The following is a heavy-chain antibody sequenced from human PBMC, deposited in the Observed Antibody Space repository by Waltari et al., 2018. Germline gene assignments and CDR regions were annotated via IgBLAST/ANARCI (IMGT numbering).Heavy chain of an antibody. V-gene: IGHV3-30*03. CDR3: AYPYCSGGSCYFTGPIGY. D-gene: IGHD2-15*01. CDR2: ISYDGSNK. Sequence: QVQLVESGGGVVQPGRSLRLSCAASGFTFSSYGMHWVRQAPGKGLEWVAVISYDGSNKDYADSVKGRFTISRDNSKNTLYLQMNSLRAEDTAVYYCAYPYCSGGSCYFTGPIGYWGQGTLVTVSS. J-gene: IGHJ4*02. CDR1: GFTFSSYG.